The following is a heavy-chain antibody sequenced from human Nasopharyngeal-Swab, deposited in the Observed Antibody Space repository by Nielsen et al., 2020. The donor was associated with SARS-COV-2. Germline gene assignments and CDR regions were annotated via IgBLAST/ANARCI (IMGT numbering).Heavy chain of an antibody. Sequence: GESLKISCAASGFTFSDYYMSWIRQAPGKGLEWVSYIGVSGSTIYYADSVRGRFTISRDNAKNSVSLQMNSLRAEDTAVYYCARAGPEHYDFWSGYYTVDYWGQGTLVTVSS. CDR1: GFTFSDYY. V-gene: IGHV3-11*04. CDR2: IGVSGSTI. J-gene: IGHJ4*02. D-gene: IGHD3-3*01. CDR3: ARAGPEHYDFWSGYYTVDY.